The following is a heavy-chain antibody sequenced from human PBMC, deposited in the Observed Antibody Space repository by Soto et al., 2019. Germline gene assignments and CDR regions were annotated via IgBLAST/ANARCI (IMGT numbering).Heavy chain of an antibody. CDR1: GFTVSSNY. CDR2: IYSGGST. CDR3: ARSSYGDYGYYYYMDV. D-gene: IGHD4-17*01. V-gene: IGHV3-53*04. J-gene: IGHJ6*03. Sequence: GGSLRLSCAASGFTVSSNYMSWVRQAPGKGLEWVSVIYSGGSTYYADSVKGRFTISRHNSKNTLYLQMNSLRVEDTAFYYCARSSYGDYGYYYYMDVWGKGTTVTVSS.